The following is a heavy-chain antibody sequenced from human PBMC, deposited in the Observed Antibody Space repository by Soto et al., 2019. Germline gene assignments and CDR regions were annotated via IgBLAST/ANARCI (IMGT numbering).Heavy chain of an antibody. Sequence: PGGSLRLSCAGSGFTFSSYGMHWVRQAPGKGLEWVAVIRYDGSNKYYADSVKGRFTISRDNSKNTLFLQMNSLRAEDTAVYHCAKDRYDFQHAPYFFDNWGQGTLVTVSS. CDR1: GFTFSSYG. CDR2: IRYDGSNK. D-gene: IGHD1-20*01. J-gene: IGHJ4*02. V-gene: IGHV3-30*18. CDR3: AKDRYDFQHAPYFFDN.